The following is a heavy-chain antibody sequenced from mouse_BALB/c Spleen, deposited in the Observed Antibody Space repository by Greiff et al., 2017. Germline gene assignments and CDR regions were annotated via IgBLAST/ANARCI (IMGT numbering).Heavy chain of an antibody. CDR3: ASYDYDGWFAY. J-gene: IGHJ3*01. Sequence: QVQLKESGPGLVQPSQSLSITCTVSGFTLTSYGVHWVRQSPGKGLEWLGVIWSGGSTDYNAAFISRLSTSKDNSKSQVFFKMNSLQANDTAIYYCASYDYDGWFAYWGQGTLVTVSA. D-gene: IGHD2-4*01. CDR2: IWSGGST. V-gene: IGHV2-2*02. CDR1: GFTLTSYG.